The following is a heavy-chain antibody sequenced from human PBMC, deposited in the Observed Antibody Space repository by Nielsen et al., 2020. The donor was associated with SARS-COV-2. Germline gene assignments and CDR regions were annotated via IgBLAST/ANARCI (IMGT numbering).Heavy chain of an antibody. CDR2: IYYSGST. CDR3: ARHNVPAASFDY. J-gene: IGHJ4*02. V-gene: IGHV4-39*07. Sequence: LRLSCTVSGGSISSSSYYWGWIRQPPGKGLEWIGSIYYSGSTYYNPSLKSRVTISVDTSKNQFSLKLSSVTAADTAVYYCARHNVPAASFDYWGQGTLVTVSS. D-gene: IGHD2-2*01. CDR1: GGSISSSSYY.